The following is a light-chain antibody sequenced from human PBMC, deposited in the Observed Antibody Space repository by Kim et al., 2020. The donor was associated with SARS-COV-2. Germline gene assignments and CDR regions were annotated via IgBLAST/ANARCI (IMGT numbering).Light chain of an antibody. CDR1: KLGDKY. V-gene: IGLV3-1*01. Sequence: SYELTQPPSVSVSPGQTASITCSGDKLGDKYACWYQQKPGQSPVLVIYQDSKRPSGIPERFSGSNSGNTATLTISATQAMDGADYYCQAWDSSTVVFGGG. CDR2: QDS. J-gene: IGLJ2*01. CDR3: QAWDSSTVV.